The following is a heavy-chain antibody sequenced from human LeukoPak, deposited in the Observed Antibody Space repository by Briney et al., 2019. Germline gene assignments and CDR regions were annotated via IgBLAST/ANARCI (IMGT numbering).Heavy chain of an antibody. Sequence: SETLSLTCTVSGGSISSYYWSWIRQPAGKGLEWIGRIYTSGSTNYNPSLKSRVTMSVDTSKYQFSLKLSSVTAADTAVYYCARDLIVPVGLTGSGSYSTDYWGQGTLVTVSS. V-gene: IGHV4-4*07. CDR2: IYTSGST. CDR3: ARDLIVPVGLTGSGSYSTDY. CDR1: GGSISSYY. D-gene: IGHD3-10*01. J-gene: IGHJ4*02.